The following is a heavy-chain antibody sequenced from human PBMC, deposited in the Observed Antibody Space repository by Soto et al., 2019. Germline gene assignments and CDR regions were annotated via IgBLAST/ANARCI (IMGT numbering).Heavy chain of an antibody. V-gene: IGHV1-18*01. J-gene: IGHJ6*02. Sequence: ASVKVSCKASGYTFTSYGISWVRQAPGQGLEWMGWISAYNGNTNYAQKLQGRVTMTTDTSTSTAYMELRSLRSDDTAMYYCARGIAARGVYYYGMDVWGQGTTVTVSS. CDR1: GYTFTSYG. CDR2: ISAYNGNT. CDR3: ARGIAARGVYYYGMDV. D-gene: IGHD6-6*01.